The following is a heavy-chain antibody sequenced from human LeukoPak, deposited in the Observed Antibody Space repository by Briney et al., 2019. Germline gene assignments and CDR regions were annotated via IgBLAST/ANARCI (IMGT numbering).Heavy chain of an antibody. CDR3: ASLYDILTEYGMDV. CDR1: GFTFSSYS. D-gene: IGHD3-9*01. Sequence: GGSLRLSCAASGFTFSSYSMNWVRQAPGKGLEWVSSISSSSYIYYADSVKGRFTISRDNAKNSLYLQMNSLRAEDTAVYYCASLYDILTEYGMDVWGQGTTVTVSS. V-gene: IGHV3-21*01. CDR2: ISSSSYI. J-gene: IGHJ6*02.